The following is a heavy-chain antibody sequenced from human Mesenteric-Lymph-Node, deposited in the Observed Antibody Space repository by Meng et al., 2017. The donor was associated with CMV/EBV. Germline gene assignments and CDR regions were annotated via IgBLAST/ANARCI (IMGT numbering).Heavy chain of an antibody. CDR2: IIPILGIA. CDR3: AGGIAAAGSRWFDP. V-gene: IGHV1-69*02. CDR1: GGTLSRSN. Sequence: QVQLVQSGAEVNKPRSSVKVSGNASGGTLSRSNISWVRQAPGQGLGWMGRIIPILGIANYAQKFQGRVTLTADKSTSTAYMELSRLRCEDTAVYDCAGGIAAAGSRWFDPWGQGTLVTVSS. D-gene: IGHD6-13*01. J-gene: IGHJ5*02.